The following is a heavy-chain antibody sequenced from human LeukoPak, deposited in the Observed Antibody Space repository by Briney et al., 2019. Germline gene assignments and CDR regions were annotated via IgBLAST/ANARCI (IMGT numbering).Heavy chain of an antibody. CDR1: GFTFSNYA. J-gene: IGHJ4*02. CDR3: GRPSWSTGYNGGWFDY. D-gene: IGHD6-19*01. CDR2: IWYDGSNT. V-gene: IGHV3-33*01. Sequence: GRSLRLSCAASGFTFSNYAMHWVRQAPGKGLEWVTVIWYDGSNTYYADSVKGRFTISRDNSKNMLYLQINSLRAEDTAIYYWGRPSWSTGYNGGWFDYWGQGTVVTVSS.